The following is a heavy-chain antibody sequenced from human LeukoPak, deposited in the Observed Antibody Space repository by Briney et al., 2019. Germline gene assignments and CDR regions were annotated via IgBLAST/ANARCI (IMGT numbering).Heavy chain of an antibody. CDR2: IYYSGST. CDR1: GGSISSYY. V-gene: IGHV4-59*01. CDR3: ARDYYAHDASDI. D-gene: IGHD3-22*01. J-gene: IGHJ3*02. Sequence: SETLSLTCTVSGGSISSYYWSWIRQPPGKGLEWIGYIYYSGSTNYNPSLKSRVTISVDTSKNQFSLKLSSVTAADTAVYYCARDYYAHDASDIWGQGTMVTVSS.